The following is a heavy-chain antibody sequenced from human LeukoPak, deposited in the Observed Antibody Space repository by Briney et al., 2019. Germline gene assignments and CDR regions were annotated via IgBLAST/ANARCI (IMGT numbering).Heavy chain of an antibody. Sequence: GGSLRLSCAASGFTFSSYAMNWVRQAPGKGLEWVSGISNSDGSTYYADFVKGRFTISRDNSKNTLHLQMNSLRAEDTAVYYCAKSLGVGGYTRYKGFDQWGQGTLVTVSS. D-gene: IGHD5-24*01. CDR1: GFTFSSYA. CDR3: AKSLGVGGYTRYKGFDQ. CDR2: ISNSDGST. V-gene: IGHV3-23*01. J-gene: IGHJ4*02.